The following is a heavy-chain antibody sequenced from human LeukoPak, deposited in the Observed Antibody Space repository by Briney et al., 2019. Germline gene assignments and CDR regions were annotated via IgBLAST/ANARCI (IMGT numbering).Heavy chain of an antibody. V-gene: IGHV3-15*01. CDR2: IKSKTDGGTT. Sequence: GGSLRLSCAASGFTFSNAWMSWVRQAPGKGLEWVGRIKSKTDGGTTDYAAPVKGRFTISRDDSKNTLYLQMNSLKTEDTAVYYCTTVYWQWLSFWVYWGQGTLVTVSS. J-gene: IGHJ4*02. D-gene: IGHD6-19*01. CDR1: GFTFSNAW. CDR3: TTVYWQWLSFWVY.